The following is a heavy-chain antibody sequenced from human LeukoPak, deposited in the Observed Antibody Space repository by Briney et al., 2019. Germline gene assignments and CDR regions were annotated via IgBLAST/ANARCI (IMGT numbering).Heavy chain of an antibody. CDR2: ISGSGDST. J-gene: IGHJ3*02. V-gene: IGHV3-23*01. Sequence: GGSQTLFCAASGFTFSSKAMGWDRHAPGEGLEWVSAISGSGDSTYYADSVKARSTISRENTKNTLYLKMNSLRAEDTAVYYGAKEWVGDSSGYYYVLEAFDIWGQGTMVTVSS. D-gene: IGHD3-22*01. CDR1: GFTFSSKA. CDR3: AKEWVGDSSGYYYVLEAFDI.